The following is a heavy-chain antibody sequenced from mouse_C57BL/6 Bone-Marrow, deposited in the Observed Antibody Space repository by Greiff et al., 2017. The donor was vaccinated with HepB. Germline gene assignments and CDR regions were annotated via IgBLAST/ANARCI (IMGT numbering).Heavy chain of an antibody. J-gene: IGHJ4*01. CDR3: ARGDYGKAMDY. Sequence: EVHLVESGGGLVQPGGSLKLSCAASGFTFSDYRMAWVRQAPRKGPEWVAFISNLAYSIYYADTVTGRFTISRENAKNTLYLEMSSLRSEDTAMYYCARGDYGKAMDYWGQGTSVTVSS. CDR2: ISNLAYSI. CDR1: GFTFSDYR. D-gene: IGHD2-1*01. V-gene: IGHV5-15*01.